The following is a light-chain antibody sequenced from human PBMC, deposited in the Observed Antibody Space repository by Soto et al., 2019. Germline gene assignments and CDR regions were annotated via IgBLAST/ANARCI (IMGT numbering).Light chain of an antibody. Sequence: IRMTQSPSSLSASVGDRVTITCRASQSISSYLNWCQQKPGKAPKLLIYAASSLQSGVPSRFSGSGSGTDFTLTISSLQPDDFATYYCQHYNSYSEAFGQGTKVDI. V-gene: IGKV1-39*01. CDR2: AAS. J-gene: IGKJ1*01. CDR1: QSISSY. CDR3: QHYNSYSEA.